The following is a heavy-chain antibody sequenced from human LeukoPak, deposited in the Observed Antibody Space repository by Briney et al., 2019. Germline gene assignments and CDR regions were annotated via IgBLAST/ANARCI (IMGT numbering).Heavy chain of an antibody. J-gene: IGHJ6*03. CDR1: GFTFSSRDW. D-gene: IGHD3-22*01. CDR2: ISSSGSTI. CDR3: ARVGYYDSSGYYPRGYYYYMDV. Sequence: PGGSLRLSCVASGFTFSSRDWMTWVRQAPGKGLEWVPYISSSGSTIYYADSVKGRFTISRDNAKNSLYLQMNSLRAEDTAVYYCARVGYYDSSGYYPRGYYYYMDVWGKGTTVTVSS. V-gene: IGHV3-48*04.